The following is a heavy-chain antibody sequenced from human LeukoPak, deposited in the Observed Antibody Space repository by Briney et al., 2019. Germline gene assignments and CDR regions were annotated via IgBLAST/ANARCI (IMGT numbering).Heavy chain of an antibody. V-gene: IGHV3-7*01. D-gene: IGHD5-18*01. CDR2: IKQDGSEK. CDR1: GFTFSSYW. CDR3: ARGLPGHSYGYVRVSDY. J-gene: IGHJ4*02. Sequence: GGSLRLSCAASGFTFSSYWMSWVRQAPGKGLEWVANIKQDGSEKYYVDSVKGGFTISRDNAKNSLYLQMNSLRAEDTAVYYCARGLPGHSYGYVRVSDYWGQGTLVTVSS.